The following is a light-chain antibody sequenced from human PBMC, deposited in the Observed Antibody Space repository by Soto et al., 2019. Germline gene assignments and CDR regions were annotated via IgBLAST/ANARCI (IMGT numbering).Light chain of an antibody. Sequence: QSALTQPASVSGSPGQSITISCTGTSSDVGGYNYVSWYQQHPGKAPKVIIYEVINRPSGVSNRFSGSKSCSTASLTISGLQAEDEADYYCISYTSINTLVFGTGTKLTVL. J-gene: IGLJ1*01. V-gene: IGLV2-14*01. CDR1: SSDVGGYNY. CDR3: ISYTSINTLV. CDR2: EVI.